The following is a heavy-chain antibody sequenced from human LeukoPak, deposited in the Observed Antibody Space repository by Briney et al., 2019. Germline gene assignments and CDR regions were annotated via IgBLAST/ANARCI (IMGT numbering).Heavy chain of an antibody. Sequence: PSETLSLTCTVSGGSISSYYWSWIRQPPGKGLEWIGYIYYSGSTNYSPSLKSRVTISVDTSKNQFSLKLSSVTAADTAVYYCARHGIGIDYWGQGTLVTVSS. CDR3: ARHGIGIDY. CDR2: IYYSGST. CDR1: GGSISSYY. J-gene: IGHJ4*02. V-gene: IGHV4-59*08. D-gene: IGHD1-14*01.